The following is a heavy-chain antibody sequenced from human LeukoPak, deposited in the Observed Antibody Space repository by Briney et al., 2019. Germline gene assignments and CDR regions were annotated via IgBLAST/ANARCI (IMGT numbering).Heavy chain of an antibody. CDR3: ARVDGSGWSRVDY. CDR1: GGSFSGYY. CDR2: INHSGST. Sequence: SETLSLTCAVYGGSFSGYYWSWIRQPPGKGLEWIGEINHSGSTNYNPSLKSRVTISVDTSKNQFSLKLSSVTAADTAVYHCARVDGSGWSRVDYWGQGTLVTVSS. J-gene: IGHJ4*02. V-gene: IGHV4-34*01. D-gene: IGHD6-19*01.